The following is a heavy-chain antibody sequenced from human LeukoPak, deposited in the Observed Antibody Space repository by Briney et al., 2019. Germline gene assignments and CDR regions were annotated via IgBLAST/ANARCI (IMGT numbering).Heavy chain of an antibody. CDR2: ISSSSSYI. J-gene: IGHJ4*02. V-gene: IGHV3-21*01. CDR1: GFTFSSYS. Sequence: GGSLRLSCAASGFTFSSYSMNCVRQAPGKGLEWVSSISSSSSYIYYADSVKGRFTNSRDNAKNSLYLQMNGLRAEDTAVYYCARDGGYDPRWGQGTLVTVSS. D-gene: IGHD5-12*01. CDR3: ARDGGYDPR.